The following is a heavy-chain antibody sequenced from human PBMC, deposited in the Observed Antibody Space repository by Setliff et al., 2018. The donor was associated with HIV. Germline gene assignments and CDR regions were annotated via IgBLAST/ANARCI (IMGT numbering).Heavy chain of an antibody. CDR1: GFTFSNHV. Sequence: GESLKISCAASGFTFSNHVMNWVRQAPGKGLEWVSAISGSGGSTYYADSVKGRFTISRDNSKNTLYLQMNSLRAEDTAVYYCARAQGEYYYDSSGRALDYWGQGTLVTVS. D-gene: IGHD3-22*01. CDR3: ARAQGEYYYDSSGRALDY. J-gene: IGHJ4*02. CDR2: ISGSGGST. V-gene: IGHV3-23*01.